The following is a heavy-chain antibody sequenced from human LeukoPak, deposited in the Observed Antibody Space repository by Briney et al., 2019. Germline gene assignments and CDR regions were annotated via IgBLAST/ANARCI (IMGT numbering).Heavy chain of an antibody. D-gene: IGHD3-22*01. CDR3: ARDSAAPNYYDSSGYAHDY. V-gene: IGHV3-74*01. J-gene: IGHJ4*02. CDR1: GFTFSSYW. CDR2: INSDGSST. Sequence: GGSLRLSCAASGFTFSSYWMHWVRQAPGKGLVWASRINSDGSSTSYADSVKGRFTISRDNAKNTLYLQMNSLRAEDTAVYYCARDSAAPNYYDSSGYAHDYWGQGTLVTVSS.